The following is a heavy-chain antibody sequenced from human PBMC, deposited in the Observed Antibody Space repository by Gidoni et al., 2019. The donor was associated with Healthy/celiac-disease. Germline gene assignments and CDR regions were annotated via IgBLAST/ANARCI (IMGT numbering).Heavy chain of an antibody. Sequence: QVQLQESGPGLVKPSQTLSLTCTVSGGSISSGSYYWSWIRQPAGKGLEWIGRIYTSGSTNYNPSLKSRVTISVDTSKNQFSLKLSSVTAADTAVYYCAGSGIVGATTEWDAFDIWGQGTMVTVSS. D-gene: IGHD1-26*01. CDR1: GGSISSGSYY. CDR2: IYTSGST. J-gene: IGHJ3*02. CDR3: AGSGIVGATTEWDAFDI. V-gene: IGHV4-61*02.